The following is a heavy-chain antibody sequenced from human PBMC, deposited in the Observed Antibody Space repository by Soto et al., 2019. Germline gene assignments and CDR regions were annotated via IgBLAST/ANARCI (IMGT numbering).Heavy chain of an antibody. J-gene: IGHJ3*02. CDR1: GFTFSNYG. D-gene: IGHD2-2*01. V-gene: IGHV3-30*18. CDR3: AKQLCPHTNAFDI. Sequence: QVQLVESGGGVVQPGRSLRLSCAASGFTFSNYGIHWVRQAPGKGLEWVAVISYDGSNKYYADSVKGRFTISRDNSKNTLYLQMNSLRAEDTAMYYCAKQLCPHTNAFDIWGQGTMVTVSS. CDR2: ISYDGSNK.